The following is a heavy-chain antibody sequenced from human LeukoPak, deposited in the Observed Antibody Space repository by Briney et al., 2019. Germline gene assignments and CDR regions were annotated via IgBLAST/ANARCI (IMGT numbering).Heavy chain of an antibody. V-gene: IGHV3-74*01. CDR3: ATGNYYDSRGYYTFGH. Sequence: GGSLRLSCAASGFTFNRYWMHWVRHAPGKGLVWVSRINGDGSTTTYADSVKSGFTISRDNAKNTLYLEMNSLRAEDTAVHYCATGNYYDSRGYYTFGHWGQGTLVTVSS. J-gene: IGHJ1*01. CDR2: INGDGSTT. CDR1: GFTFNRYW. D-gene: IGHD3-22*01.